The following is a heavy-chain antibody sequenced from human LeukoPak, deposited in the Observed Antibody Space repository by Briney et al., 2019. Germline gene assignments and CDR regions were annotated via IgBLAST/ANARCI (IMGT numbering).Heavy chain of an antibody. Sequence: GGSLRLSCAASGFTFSNYWMSWVRQAPGKGLEWVANIKQDGSEKYYVDSVKGRFTISRDHSENTLYLQMNSLRAEDTAVYFCARASSVNANYYYYGLDVWGQGTTVTVSS. CDR3: ARASSVNANYYYYGLDV. CDR1: GFTFSNYW. D-gene: IGHD2-21*01. J-gene: IGHJ6*02. CDR2: IKQDGSEK. V-gene: IGHV3-7*01.